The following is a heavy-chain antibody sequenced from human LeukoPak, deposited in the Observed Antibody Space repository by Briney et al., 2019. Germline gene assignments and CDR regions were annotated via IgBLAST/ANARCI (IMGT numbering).Heavy chain of an antibody. CDR1: GFTFSSYG. CDR3: AKRVPYTSSSVYFDY. J-gene: IGHJ4*02. CDR2: NSDDGRST. D-gene: IGHD6-6*01. Sequence: GGSLRLSCAASGFTFSSYGMSWVRQAPGKGLEWVSSNSDDGRSTFYADSVKGRFTISKDNSKNTMYLQMNNLRAEDTAIYYCAKRVPYTSSSVYFDYWGQGTLVTVSS. V-gene: IGHV3-23*01.